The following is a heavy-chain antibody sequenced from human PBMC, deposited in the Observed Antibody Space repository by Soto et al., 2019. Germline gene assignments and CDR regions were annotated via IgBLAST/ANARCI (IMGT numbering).Heavy chain of an antibody. CDR1: GDSISNGYYT. CDR2: IYNSVNT. Sequence: QVQLQESGPGLVKPSQTLSLTCTVSGDSISNGYYTWSWLRQRPGMDLEWIGHIYNSVNTYSNPSLKSRVTMSADTSTNQFSLKLSSVTAADTAVYYCARGPSGDKVDYWGQGTLVTVSS. CDR3: ARGPSGDKVDY. D-gene: IGHD3-10*01. V-gene: IGHV4-30-4*01. J-gene: IGHJ4*02.